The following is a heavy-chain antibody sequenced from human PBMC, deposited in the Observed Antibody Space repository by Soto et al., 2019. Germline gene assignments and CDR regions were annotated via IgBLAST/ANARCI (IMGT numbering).Heavy chain of an antibody. Sequence: EVQLVESGGGLVQPGGSLRLSCAASGFTFSSYSMNWVRQAPGKGLEWVSYISSSSSTIYYADSVKGRFTISRDNAKNSLYLQMNSLRHEDTVVYYCARDSPAFKVPYYWGQGTLVTVSS. D-gene: IGHD2-2*01. CDR2: ISSSSSTI. CDR1: GFTFSSYS. CDR3: ARDSPAFKVPYY. V-gene: IGHV3-48*02. J-gene: IGHJ4*02.